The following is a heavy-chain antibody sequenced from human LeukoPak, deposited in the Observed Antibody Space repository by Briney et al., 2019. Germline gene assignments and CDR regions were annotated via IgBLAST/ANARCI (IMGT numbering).Heavy chain of an antibody. CDR2: IYYSGST. Sequence: RSSETLSLTCTVSGGSISSGGYYWSWIRQHPGKGLEWIGYIYYSGSTYYNPSLKSRVTISVDTSKNQFSLKLSSVTAADTAVYYCARVRFGRGVGYNWFDPWGQGTLVTVSS. D-gene: IGHD3-10*01. CDR1: GGSISSGGYY. V-gene: IGHV4-31*03. CDR3: ARVRFGRGVGYNWFDP. J-gene: IGHJ5*02.